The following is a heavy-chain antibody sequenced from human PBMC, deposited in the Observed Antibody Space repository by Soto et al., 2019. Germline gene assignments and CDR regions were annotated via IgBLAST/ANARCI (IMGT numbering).Heavy chain of an antibody. CDR3: ARSSEHGSDY. CDR2: INHSGST. Sequence: PSETLSLTCAVYGGSFSGYYWSWIRQPPGKGLEWIGEINHSGSTNYNPSLKSRVTISVDTSKNQFSLKLSSVTAADTAVYYCARSSEHGSDYWGQGTMVTVSS. J-gene: IGHJ4*02. CDR1: GGSFSGYY. D-gene: IGHD5-12*01. V-gene: IGHV4-34*01.